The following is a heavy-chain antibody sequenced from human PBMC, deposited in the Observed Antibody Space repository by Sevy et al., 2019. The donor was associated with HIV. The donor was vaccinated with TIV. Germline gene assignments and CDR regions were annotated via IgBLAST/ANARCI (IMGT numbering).Heavy chain of an antibody. Sequence: GGSLRLSCAASGFSFGDHAMHWVRQAPGKGLEWVSGINWNSGIIANAGSVKGRFTITRDNAKNSLHLQTNSLRDEDTALYYCARDISSGHTIASYYFYYGMDVWGQGTTVTVSS. CDR1: GFSFGDHA. V-gene: IGHV3-9*01. CDR3: ARDISSGHTIASYYFYYGMDV. J-gene: IGHJ6*02. CDR2: INWNSGII. D-gene: IGHD6-19*01.